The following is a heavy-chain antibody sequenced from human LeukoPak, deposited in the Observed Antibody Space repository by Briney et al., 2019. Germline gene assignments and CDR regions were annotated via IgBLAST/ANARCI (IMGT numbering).Heavy chain of an antibody. CDR1: GGSFSGYY. CDR2: INHSGST. J-gene: IGHJ4*02. CDR3: ASRNYVWGSYRSTYYFDY. V-gene: IGHV4-34*01. Sequence: SETLSLTCAVYGGSFSGYYWSWIRQPPGKGLEWIGEINHSGSTNYNPSLKSRVTISVDTSKNQFSLELSSVTAADTAVYYCASRNYVWGSYRSTYYFDYWGQGTLITVSS. D-gene: IGHD3-16*02.